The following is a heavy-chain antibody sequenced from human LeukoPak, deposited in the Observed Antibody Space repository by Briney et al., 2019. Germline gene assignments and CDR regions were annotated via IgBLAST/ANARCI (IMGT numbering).Heavy chain of an antibody. CDR1: GGSISSGGYS. CDR2: INHSGST. D-gene: IGHD6-13*01. CDR3: ARGRVDSSSWYSFNWFDP. J-gene: IGHJ5*02. Sequence: SETLSLTCAVSGGSISSGGYSWSWIRQPPGKGLEWIGEINHSGSTNYNPSLKSRVTISVDTSKNQFSLKLSSVTAADTAVYYCARGRVDSSSWYSFNWFDPWGQGTLVTVSS. V-gene: IGHV4-34*01.